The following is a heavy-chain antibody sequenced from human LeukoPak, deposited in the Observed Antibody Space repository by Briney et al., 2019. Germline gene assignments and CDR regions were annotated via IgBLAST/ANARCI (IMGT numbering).Heavy chain of an antibody. J-gene: IGHJ4*02. V-gene: IGHV4-59*08. CDR3: ARREIGIAAAGTYYFDY. CDR2: IYYSGST. CDR1: GGSISSYY. Sequence: PSETLSLTCTVSGGSISSYYWSWIRQPPGKGLEWIGYIYYSGSTNYNPSLKSRVTISVDTSKNQFSLKLSSVTAADTAVYYCARREIGIAAAGTYYFDYWGQGTLVTVSS. D-gene: IGHD6-13*01.